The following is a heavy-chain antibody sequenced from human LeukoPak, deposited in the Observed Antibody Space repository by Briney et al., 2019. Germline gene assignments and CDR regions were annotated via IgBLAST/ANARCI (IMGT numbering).Heavy chain of an antibody. CDR1: GGSINSNKW. CDR2: IFHSGST. D-gene: IGHD6-19*01. Sequence: SETLSLTCVVSGGSINSNKWWSRVRQPPGKGLEWIGEIFHSGSTNYSPSLKSRVTISLDKARNQFSLKLTSVTAADTAVYYCARGGREASGLFYYYYGLDVWGQGTTVTVSS. CDR3: ARGGREASGLFYYYYGLDV. J-gene: IGHJ6*02. V-gene: IGHV4-4*02.